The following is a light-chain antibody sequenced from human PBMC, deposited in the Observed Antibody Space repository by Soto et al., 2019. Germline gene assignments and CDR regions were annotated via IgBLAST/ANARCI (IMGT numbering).Light chain of an antibody. CDR2: GAS. Sequence: ESVLTQSPGTLSLSPGERVTLSCRASQSVSTSYLAWYQQKPGQAPRLLFYGASSRATGIPDRFSGSGSGTDFTLTINRLEPEDFAVYYCQRYGSSPSWTFGQGTKVEIK. J-gene: IGKJ1*01. CDR3: QRYGSSPSWT. CDR1: QSVSTSY. V-gene: IGKV3-20*01.